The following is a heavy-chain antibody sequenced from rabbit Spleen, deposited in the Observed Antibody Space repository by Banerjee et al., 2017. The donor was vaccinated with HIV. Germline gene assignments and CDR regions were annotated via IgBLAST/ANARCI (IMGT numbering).Heavy chain of an antibody. V-gene: IGHV1S43*01. Sequence: QEQLEESGGGLVKPGGTLTLTCTASGFSLSNNQIMRWVRQAPGKGLEWITSIDPVFGITNYANSVKGRFTISRDNTQNTLYLQLNSLTAADTATYFCVREVAVKFNLWGQGTLVTVS. D-gene: IGHD4-1*01. CDR3: VREVAVKFNL. J-gene: IGHJ4*01. CDR1: GFSLSNNQI. CDR2: IDPVFGIT.